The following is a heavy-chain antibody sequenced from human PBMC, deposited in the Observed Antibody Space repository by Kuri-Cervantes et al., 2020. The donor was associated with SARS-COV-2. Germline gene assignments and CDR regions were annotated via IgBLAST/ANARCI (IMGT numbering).Heavy chain of an antibody. J-gene: IGHJ4*02. Sequence: ESLKISCTVSGGSISSSSYYWGWIRQPPGEGLEWVGSIYYSGSTYYHPSLKSRVTISVDTSKNQFSLKLSSVTAADTAVYYCARPSLQNYFDYWGQGTLVTVSS. CDR1: GGSISSSSYY. V-gene: IGHV4-39*01. D-gene: IGHD4-11*01. CDR2: IYYSGST. CDR3: ARPSLQNYFDY.